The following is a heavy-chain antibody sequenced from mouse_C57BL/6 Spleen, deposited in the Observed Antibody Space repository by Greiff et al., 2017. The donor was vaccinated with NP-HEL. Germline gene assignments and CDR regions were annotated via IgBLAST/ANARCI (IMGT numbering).Heavy chain of an antibody. CDR2: FYPGSGSI. D-gene: IGHD2-5*01. J-gene: IGHJ3*01. V-gene: IGHV1-62-2*01. CDR3: ARHGAYYSNYAWFAY. CDR1: GYTFTEYT. Sequence: QVQLQQSGAELVKPGASVKLSCKASGYTFTEYTIHWVKQRPGQGLEWIGWFYPGSGSIKYNEKFKDKATLTEAKSSSTVYMVLSRLTSEDSAVYFCARHGAYYSNYAWFAYWGQGTLVTVSA.